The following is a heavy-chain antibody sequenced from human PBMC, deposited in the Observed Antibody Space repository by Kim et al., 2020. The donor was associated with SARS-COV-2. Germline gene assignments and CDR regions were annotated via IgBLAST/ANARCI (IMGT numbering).Heavy chain of an antibody. CDR1: GYTFTSYG. V-gene: IGHV1-18*01. D-gene: IGHD3-22*01. Sequence: SVKVSCKASGYTFTSYGISWVRQAPGQGLEWMGWISAYNGNTNYAQKLQGRVTMTTDTSTSTAYMELRSLRSDDTAVYYCARVPGAGTVFGYDSSGEHFDYWGQGTLVTVSS. J-gene: IGHJ4*02. CDR2: ISAYNGNT. CDR3: ARVPGAGTVFGYDSSGEHFDY.